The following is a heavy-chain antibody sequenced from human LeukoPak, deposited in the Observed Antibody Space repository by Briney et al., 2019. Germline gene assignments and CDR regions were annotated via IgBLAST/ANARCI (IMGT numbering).Heavy chain of an antibody. CDR1: GYSISSGYY. CDR2: IYHSGST. J-gene: IGHJ4*02. V-gene: IGHV4-38-2*02. Sequence: SETLSLTCTVSGYSISSGYYWGWIRQPPGKGLEWIGSIYHSGSTYYNPSLKSRVTISLDTSNNQFSLKLSSVTAADTAVYYCARMGGYSGYATHWGQGTLVTVSS. CDR3: ARMGGYSGYATH. D-gene: IGHD5-12*01.